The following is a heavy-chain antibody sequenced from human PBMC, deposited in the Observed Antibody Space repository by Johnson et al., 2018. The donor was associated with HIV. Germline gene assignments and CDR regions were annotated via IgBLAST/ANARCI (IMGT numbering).Heavy chain of an antibody. V-gene: IGHV3-30*04. Sequence: QLVESGGGVVQPGRSLRLSCAASGFTFSSYAMHWVRQAPGKGLEWVAVISYDGSNKYYADSVKGRFTISRDNSKNTLYLQMNSLRAEDTAVYYCARARWRVDDAFDIWGQGTMVTVSS. CDR2: ISYDGSNK. J-gene: IGHJ3*02. D-gene: IGHD4-23*01. CDR1: GFTFSSYA. CDR3: ARARWRVDDAFDI.